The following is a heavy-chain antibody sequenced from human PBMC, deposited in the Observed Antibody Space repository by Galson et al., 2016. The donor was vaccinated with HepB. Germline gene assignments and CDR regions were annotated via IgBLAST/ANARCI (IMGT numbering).Heavy chain of an antibody. CDR1: GFTFSNYD. D-gene: IGHD4-17*01. CDR2: IWYDGSYN. V-gene: IGHV3-33*01. Sequence: SLRLSCAASGFTFSNYDMHWVRQAPGKGLEWVAVIWYDGSYNYYADSVKGRFTISRDNSKNTLYLQMNSLRADDTAVYYCARDLATVTAIDYWGQGTLVTVSS. J-gene: IGHJ4*02. CDR3: ARDLATVTAIDY.